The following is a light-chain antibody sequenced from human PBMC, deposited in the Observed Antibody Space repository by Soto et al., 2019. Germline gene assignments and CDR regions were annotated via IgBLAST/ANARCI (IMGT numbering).Light chain of an antibody. CDR1: QSVTSNY. CDR3: QQYNWSPTWT. CDR2: GAS. J-gene: IGKJ1*01. Sequence: EIVLTQSPGTLSLSPGERATLSCRASQSVTSNYLAWYQQKPGQAPRLLIYGASSRATGIPDRFSGSVSGTDFTLTISRLEPEDFSVYYCQQYNWSPTWTFVQGTKVEIK. V-gene: IGKV3-20*01.